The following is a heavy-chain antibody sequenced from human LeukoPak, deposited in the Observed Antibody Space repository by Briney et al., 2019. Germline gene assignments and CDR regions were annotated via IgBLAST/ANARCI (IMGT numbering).Heavy chain of an antibody. V-gene: IGHV1-2*02. J-gene: IGHJ4*02. Sequence: ASVKVSCKASGYTFNGYYMHWVRQAPGQGLEWMGWINLKSGDTKYAQKFQGRVTMTKDTSISTTYMELSRLISDDTAIYYCARDPPAPLRLFDFWGQGTLVTVSS. D-gene: IGHD4-17*01. CDR1: GYTFNGYY. CDR3: ARDPPAPLRLFDF. CDR2: INLKSGDT.